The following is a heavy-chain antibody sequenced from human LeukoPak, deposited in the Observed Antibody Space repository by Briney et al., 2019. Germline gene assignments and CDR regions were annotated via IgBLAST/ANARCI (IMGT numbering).Heavy chain of an antibody. Sequence: GGSLRLSCAASGFTVSNKYMSWVRQAPGKGLEWVSVIYSGGSTYYADSVTGRFTISRDNSNNTAYLHMNSLRAEDTGVYYCARDRGVGTNLGFDHWGQGTLVTVSS. CDR3: ARDRGVGTNLGFDH. D-gene: IGHD1-26*01. CDR2: IYSGGST. V-gene: IGHV3-53*01. J-gene: IGHJ4*02. CDR1: GFTVSNKY.